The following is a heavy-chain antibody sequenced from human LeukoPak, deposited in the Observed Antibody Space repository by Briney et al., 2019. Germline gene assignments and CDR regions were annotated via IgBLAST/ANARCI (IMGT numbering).Heavy chain of an antibody. CDR3: ARETTISGGMAVAGPQPYIYYIDV. CDR2: VFYTGTT. D-gene: IGHD6-19*01. V-gene: IGHV4-59*01. J-gene: IGHJ6*03. Sequence: SETLSLTCTVSGVSIITYYWSWIRQPPGKGLEWIGYVFYTGTTNYNPSLKSRVTISVDTSKNQFSLNLSSVTAADTAVYYCARETTISGGMAVAGPQPYIYYIDVWGKGTTVTISS. CDR1: GVSIITYY.